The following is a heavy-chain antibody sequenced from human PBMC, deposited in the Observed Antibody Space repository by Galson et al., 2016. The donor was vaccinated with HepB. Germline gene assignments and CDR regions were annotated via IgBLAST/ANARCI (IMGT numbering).Heavy chain of an antibody. D-gene: IGHD6-19*01. J-gene: IGHJ4*02. Sequence: SVKVSCKASGDIFGSYAFSWVRQAPGQGLEWMGGITPVSGTTNYAQKFQGRVTIIADAPTHTVHMELSGLRSEDTAVYYCTRDVYSSSWYGGDYWGQGTLVTVSS. CDR1: GDIFGSYA. V-gene: IGHV1-69*13. CDR3: TRDVYSSSWYGGDY. CDR2: ITPVSGTT.